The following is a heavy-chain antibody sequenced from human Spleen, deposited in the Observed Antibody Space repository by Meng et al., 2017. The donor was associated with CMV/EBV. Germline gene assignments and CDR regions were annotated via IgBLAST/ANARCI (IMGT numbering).Heavy chain of an antibody. CDR3: AREAQWLATSWFDP. V-gene: IGHV1-69*04. CDR1: GGTFSSYT. J-gene: IGHJ5*02. Sequence: SVKVSCKASGGTFSSYTISWVRQAPGQGLEWMGRIIPILGIANYAQKFQGRVTITADKSTSTAYMELSSLRSEDTAVYYCAREAQWLATSWFDPWGQGTLVTVS. D-gene: IGHD6-19*01. CDR2: IIPILGIA.